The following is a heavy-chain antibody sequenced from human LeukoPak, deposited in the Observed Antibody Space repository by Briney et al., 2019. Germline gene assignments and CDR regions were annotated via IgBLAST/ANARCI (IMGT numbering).Heavy chain of an antibody. D-gene: IGHD2-15*01. Sequence: PGRSLRLSCEASGFTFGTHGMHWVRQAPGKGLEWVANIKYDGSEKYYVDSVKGRFTISRDNAKNSLYLQMNSLRAEDTAVYYCARPYCSGRSCFSPPDYWGQGTLVTVSS. CDR2: IKYDGSEK. CDR3: ARPYCSGRSCFSPPDY. CDR1: GFTFGTHG. V-gene: IGHV3-7*01. J-gene: IGHJ4*02.